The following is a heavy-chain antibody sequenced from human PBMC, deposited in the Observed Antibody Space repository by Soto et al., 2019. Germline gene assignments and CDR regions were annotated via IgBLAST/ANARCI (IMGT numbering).Heavy chain of an antibody. D-gene: IGHD6-13*01. Sequence: GASVKVSCKASGGTFSSYPISWVRQAPGQELEWMGGIIPILGTASYAQKFQGRVTMTTDASTSTVYMELSSLRSEDTAVYYLARGFQAAGKGGDYGGKGPLVTVSP. CDR3: ARGFQAAGKGGDY. J-gene: IGHJ4*02. CDR1: GGTFSSYP. V-gene: IGHV1-69*05. CDR2: IIPILGTA.